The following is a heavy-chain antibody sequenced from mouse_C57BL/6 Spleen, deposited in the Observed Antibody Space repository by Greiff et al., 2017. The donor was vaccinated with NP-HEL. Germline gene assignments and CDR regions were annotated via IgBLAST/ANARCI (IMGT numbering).Heavy chain of an antibody. CDR3: ARGQFIPDY. CDR2: INPNNGGT. D-gene: IGHD1-1*01. J-gene: IGHJ2*01. CDR1: GYTFTDYY. Sequence: VQLQQSGPELVKPGASVKISCKASGYTFTDYYMNWVKQSHGKSLEWIGDINPNNGGTSYNQKFKGKATLTVDKSSSTAYMELRSLTSEDSAVYYCARGQFIPDYWGQGTTLTVSS. V-gene: IGHV1-26*01.